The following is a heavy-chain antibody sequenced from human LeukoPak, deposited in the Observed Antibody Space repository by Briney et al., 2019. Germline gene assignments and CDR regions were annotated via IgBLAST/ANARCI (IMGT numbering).Heavy chain of an antibody. CDR2: VSWDGTA. CDR3: AKDLTYESSGSVIDN. V-gene: IGHV3-43*01. Sequence: GGSLRLSCAASVFTLDDYTMHCVRQAPGKTLEWVSLVSWDGTAYYADSVKGRFTISRDNSKNSLYLQMDTLRTEDTAFYYCAKDLTYESSGSVIDNWGQGTLVTVSS. D-gene: IGHD3-22*01. J-gene: IGHJ4*02. CDR1: VFTLDDYT.